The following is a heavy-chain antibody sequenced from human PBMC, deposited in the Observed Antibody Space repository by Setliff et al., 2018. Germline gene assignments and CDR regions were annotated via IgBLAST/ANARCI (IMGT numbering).Heavy chain of an antibody. CDR3: ARSPSSGAYWNPRPFYSDY. Sequence: SETLSLTCAVYGESFSGHYWSWIRQPAGKGLEWIGHVHPDGSTNYNPSLYSRLIISVDTSKNHFSLKLDSVTAADTALYYCARSPSSGAYWNPRPFYSDYWARGTLVTVSS. CDR1: GESFSGHY. CDR2: VHPDGST. V-gene: IGHV4-59*10. D-gene: IGHD1-26*01. J-gene: IGHJ4*02.